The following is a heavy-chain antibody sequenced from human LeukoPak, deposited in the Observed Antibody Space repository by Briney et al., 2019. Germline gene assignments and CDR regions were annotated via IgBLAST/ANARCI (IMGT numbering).Heavy chain of an antibody. CDR3: ARVPPNYAILTGYSDAFDI. J-gene: IGHJ3*02. Sequence: PGGSLRLSCAASGFTFSSYGMHWVRQAPGKGLEWVAVIWYDGSNKYYADSVKGRFTISRDNSKNTLYLQMNSLRAEDTAVYYCARVPPNYAILTGYSDAFDIWGQGTMVTVSS. V-gene: IGHV3-33*01. CDR1: GFTFSSYG. D-gene: IGHD3-9*01. CDR2: IWYDGSNK.